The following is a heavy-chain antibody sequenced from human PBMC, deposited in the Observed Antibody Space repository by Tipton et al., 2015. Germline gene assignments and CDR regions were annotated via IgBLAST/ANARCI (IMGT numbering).Heavy chain of an antibody. J-gene: IGHJ4*02. CDR2: IIPMNGTT. D-gene: IGHD3-10*01. V-gene: IGHV1-69*06. CDR3: ARVGVRGVIIPYFDY. CDR1: GGTFSSYA. Sequence: QSGAEVKKPGSSVKVSCKVSGGTFSSYAISWVRQAPGQGLEWMGGIIPMNGTTNNAQKFQGRLTITADKSTSEVFMDLSSLKSDDTALYYCARVGVRGVIIPYFDYWGQGTLVTVSS.